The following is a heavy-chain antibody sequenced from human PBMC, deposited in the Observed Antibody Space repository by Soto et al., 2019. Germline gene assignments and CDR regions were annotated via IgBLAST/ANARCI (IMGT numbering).Heavy chain of an antibody. V-gene: IGHV1-69*12. CDR3: ASHWGQAKRYYYYGMDV. CDR2: IIPIFRTA. D-gene: IGHD7-27*01. CDR1: GGTFSSYA. J-gene: IGHJ6*02. Sequence: QVQLVQSGAEVKKPGSSVKVSCKASGGTFSSYAISWVRQAPGQGLEWMGGIIPIFRTADYAQKFQGRVTITADESTSTAYMELSSLRSEDTAVYYCASHWGQAKRYYYYGMDVWGQGNTVTVSS.